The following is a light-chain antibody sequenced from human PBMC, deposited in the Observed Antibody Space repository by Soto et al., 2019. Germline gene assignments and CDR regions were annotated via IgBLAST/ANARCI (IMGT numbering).Light chain of an antibody. Sequence: VVSQSPVTPSLSPGERATLSCRASQSVSNNYLAWYQQNPGQAPRLLIYGASNRATGIPDRFSGSGSGTDFTLTIISLQSEDFAVYYCQGYAILPLPFGGVTKVDI. J-gene: IGKJ4*01. CDR3: QGYAILPLP. CDR1: QSVSNNY. V-gene: IGKV3-20*01. CDR2: GAS.